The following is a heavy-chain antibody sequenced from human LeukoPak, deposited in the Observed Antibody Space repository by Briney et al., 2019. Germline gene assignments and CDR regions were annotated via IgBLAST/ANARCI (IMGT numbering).Heavy chain of an antibody. CDR1: GYTFTSYY. Sequence: ASVKVSCKASGYTFTSYYMHWVRQAPGQGLEWMGIINPSGGSTSYAQKFQGRVTMTRDTSTSTVYMELSSLRSEDTAVYYCASLAAAGTPYYYYGMDVWGQGTTVTVSS. CDR2: INPSGGST. J-gene: IGHJ6*02. D-gene: IGHD6-13*01. CDR3: ASLAAAGTPYYYYGMDV. V-gene: IGHV1-46*01.